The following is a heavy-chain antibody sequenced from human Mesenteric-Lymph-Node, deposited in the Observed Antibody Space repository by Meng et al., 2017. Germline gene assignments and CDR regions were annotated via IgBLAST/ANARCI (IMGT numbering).Heavy chain of an antibody. D-gene: IGHD1-26*01. CDR1: GASVTTDNYY. Sequence: VRLRESGPGLLRPSETLSLTCTVSGASVTTDNYYWSWIRQPPGKRLEWIGYFYTTGLTNYNPSLKSRVSISVDTFNNQFSLKLNSVTAADTAVYYCAVWSGSYYPNWGQGTLVTVSS. J-gene: IGHJ4*02. V-gene: IGHV4-61*01. CDR2: FYTTGLT. CDR3: AVWSGSYYPN.